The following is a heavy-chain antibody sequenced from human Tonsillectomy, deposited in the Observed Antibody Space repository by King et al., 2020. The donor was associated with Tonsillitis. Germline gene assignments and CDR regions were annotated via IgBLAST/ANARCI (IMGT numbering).Heavy chain of an antibody. D-gene: IGHD3-3*01. CDR3: AGESLEATGYFDL. Sequence: VQLVESGAEVKKPGASVKVSCKASGYTFTAYYMHWVRQAPGQGLEWMGWINPISGDTDCAQKFQGGVTMTRDTSISTVYIELSRLTSDDTAVYYCAGESLEATGYFDLWGRGTLFTVPS. CDR2: INPISGDT. CDR1: GYTFTAYY. J-gene: IGHJ2*01. V-gene: IGHV1-2*02.